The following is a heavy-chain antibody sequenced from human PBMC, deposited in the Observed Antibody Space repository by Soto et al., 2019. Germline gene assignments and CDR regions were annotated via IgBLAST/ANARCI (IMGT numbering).Heavy chain of an antibody. Sequence: VLLVQSGAEVKKPGASVKVYCKSSGYNFTDFYIHWVRQVPGQGLEWVGWINRKNGGINYAKKFPGRVTMTRDTSINTSYMDRKRLNFDDSASYYCVRGQSVLYLDLWGRGTQVTFSS. CDR3: VRGQSVLYLDL. J-gene: IGHJ1*01. D-gene: IGHD1-20*01. CDR2: INRKNGGI. CDR1: GYNFTDFY. V-gene: IGHV1-2*02.